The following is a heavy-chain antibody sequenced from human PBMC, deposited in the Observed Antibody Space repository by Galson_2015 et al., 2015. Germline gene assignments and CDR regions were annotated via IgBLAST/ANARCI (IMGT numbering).Heavy chain of an antibody. CDR3: ATDIAARPDVYVY. J-gene: IGHJ4*02. V-gene: IGHV4-31*03. CDR2: IYYSGST. Sequence: TLSLTCTVSGGSISSGGYYWSWIRQHPGKGLEWIGYIYYSGSTYYNPSLKSRVTISVDTSKNQFSLKLSSVTAADTAVYYCATDIAARPDVYVYWGQGTLVTVSS. D-gene: IGHD6-6*01. CDR1: GGSISSGGYY.